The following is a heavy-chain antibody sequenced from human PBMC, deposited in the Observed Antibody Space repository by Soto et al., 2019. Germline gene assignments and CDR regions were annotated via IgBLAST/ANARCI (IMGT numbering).Heavy chain of an antibody. J-gene: IGHJ3*02. CDR2: ISSSGSTT. CDR1: GFTFSSYE. Sequence: EVQLVESGGGLVQPGGSLRLSCAASGFTFSSYEMNWVRLAPGKGLEWVSYISSSGSTTNYAEPVKGRFTISRDNAKNSLYLEMNSLRAEDTAVNYCATRSGGGGAFDIWGQGTMVTVSS. D-gene: IGHD3-10*01. V-gene: IGHV3-48*03. CDR3: ATRSGGGGAFDI.